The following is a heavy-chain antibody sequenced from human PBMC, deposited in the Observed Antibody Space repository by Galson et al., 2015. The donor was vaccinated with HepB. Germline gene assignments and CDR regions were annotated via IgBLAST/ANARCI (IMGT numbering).Heavy chain of an antibody. D-gene: IGHD3-10*01. CDR3: ARDGPQYYYGSGSYFPDAFDI. V-gene: IGHV3-33*08. J-gene: IGHJ3*02. Sequence: SLRLSCAASGFTFSSYGMHWVRQAPGKGLEWVAVIWYDGSNKYYADSVKGRFTISRDNSKNTLYLQMNSLRAEDTAVYYCARDGPQYYYGSGSYFPDAFDIWGQGTMVTVSS. CDR1: GFTFSSYG. CDR2: IWYDGSNK.